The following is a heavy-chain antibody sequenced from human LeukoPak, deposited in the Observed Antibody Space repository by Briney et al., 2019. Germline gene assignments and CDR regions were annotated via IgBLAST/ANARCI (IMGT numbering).Heavy chain of an antibody. D-gene: IGHD2-2*01. CDR1: GYTFTDYY. CDR3: ARANFLYCSSSTYLFDY. V-gene: IGHV1-2*02. J-gene: IGHJ4*02. Sequence: ASVKVSCKASGYTFTDYYMHWVRQAPGQGFEWMGWINPNDGDTNYAQKFQGRVTMTRDTSISTAHMEVSRLRSDDTAVYYCARANFLYCSSSTYLFDYWGQGTLVTVS. CDR2: INPNDGDT.